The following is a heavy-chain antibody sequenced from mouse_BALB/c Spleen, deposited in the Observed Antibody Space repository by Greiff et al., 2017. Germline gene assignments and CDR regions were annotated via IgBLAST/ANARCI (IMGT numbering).Heavy chain of an antibody. CDR1: GFNIKDTY. CDR2: IDPANGNT. D-gene: IGHD2-1*01. Sequence: EVQRVESGAELVKPGASVKLSCTASGFNIKDTYMHWVKQRPEQGLEWIGRIDPANGNTKYDPKFQGKATITADTSSNTAYLQLSSLTSEDTAVYYCARDGNGFAYWGQGTLVTVSA. CDR3: ARDGNGFAY. V-gene: IGHV14-3*02. J-gene: IGHJ3*01.